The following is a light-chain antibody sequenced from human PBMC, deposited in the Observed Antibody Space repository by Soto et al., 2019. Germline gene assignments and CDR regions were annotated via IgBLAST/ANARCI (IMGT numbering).Light chain of an antibody. CDR2: EGS. Sequence: QSVLTQPASVSGSPGQSITISCTGTSSDVGSNNLVSWYQHHPGKAPTVIIYEGSQRPSGVSNRFSGSKSGNTASLTISGLQAEDEADYYCCSYAGSRVFGGGTKLTVL. CDR3: CSYAGSRV. CDR1: SSDVGSNNL. V-gene: IGLV2-23*01. J-gene: IGLJ2*01.